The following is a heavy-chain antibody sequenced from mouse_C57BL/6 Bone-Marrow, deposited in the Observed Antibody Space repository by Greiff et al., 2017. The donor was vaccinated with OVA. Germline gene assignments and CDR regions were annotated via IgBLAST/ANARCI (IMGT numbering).Heavy chain of an antibody. CDR2: ISNLAYSI. CDR1: GFTFSDYG. J-gene: IGHJ1*03. V-gene: IGHV5-15*04. D-gene: IGHD1-1*01. CDR3: ARHDYGSSYWYFDV. Sequence: EVKVEESGGGLVQPGGSLKLSCAASGFTFSDYGMAWVRQAPRKGPEWVAFISNLAYSIYYADTVTGRFTLSRENAKNTLYLERSRLRSEDTAMYYCARHDYGSSYWYFDVWGTGTTVTVSS.